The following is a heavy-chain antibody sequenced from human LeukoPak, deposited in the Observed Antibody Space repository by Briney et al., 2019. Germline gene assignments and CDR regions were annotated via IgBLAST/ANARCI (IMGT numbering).Heavy chain of an antibody. Sequence: SETLSLTCTVSGGSISSSSYYWSWIRQPAGKGLGWIGRIYTSGSTNYNPSLKSRVTISVDTSKNQFSLKLSSVTAADTAVYYCARDGQDYDSSGYYSYFDYWGQGTLVTVSS. J-gene: IGHJ4*02. V-gene: IGHV4-61*02. CDR1: GGSISSSSYY. D-gene: IGHD3-22*01. CDR3: ARDGQDYDSSGYYSYFDY. CDR2: IYTSGST.